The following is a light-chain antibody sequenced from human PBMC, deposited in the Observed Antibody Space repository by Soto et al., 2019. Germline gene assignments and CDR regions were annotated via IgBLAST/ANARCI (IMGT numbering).Light chain of an antibody. J-gene: IGKJ4*01. Sequence: DIVMTQSPDSLAVSLGERATINCKSSQSVLYSSNTKNYLAWYQQKPGQPPKLLIYWASTRESGVPGRFSGSGSGKDFTLTISSLQAEDVAVYYCQQYYSTPVTFGGGTKVEIK. V-gene: IGKV4-1*01. CDR2: WAS. CDR3: QQYYSTPVT. CDR1: QSVLYSSNTKNY.